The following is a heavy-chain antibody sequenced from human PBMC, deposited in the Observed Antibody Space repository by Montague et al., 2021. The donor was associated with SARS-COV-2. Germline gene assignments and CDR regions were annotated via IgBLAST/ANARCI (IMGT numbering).Heavy chain of an antibody. V-gene: IGHV3-23*01. CDR3: AKVGSSWYHGYYYGMDV. Sequence: SLRLSWAASGFTFSSSAMSWVRQAPGKGLEWVSAISGSGGSTYYADSVKGRFTISRDNSKNTLYLQMNSLRAEDTAVYYCAKVGSSWYHGYYYGMDVWGQGTTVTVSS. J-gene: IGHJ6*02. CDR1: GFTFSSSA. CDR2: ISGSGGST. D-gene: IGHD6-13*01.